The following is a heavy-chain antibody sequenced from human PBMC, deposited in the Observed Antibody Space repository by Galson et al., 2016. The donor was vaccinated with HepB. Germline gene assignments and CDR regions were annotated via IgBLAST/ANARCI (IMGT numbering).Heavy chain of an antibody. D-gene: IGHD3-10*01. J-gene: IGHJ3*01. CDR2: VSLDESNK. V-gene: IGHV3-30*18. CDR3: AKDSASFAFDV. Sequence: SLRLSCAASGFTFRSYGMHWVRQAPGKGLEWVALVSLDESNKDYADSVKGRFTISRDNSKSTLYLQMNSLRGEDTAMYYCAKDSASFAFDVWGQGTVVTVSS. CDR1: GFTFRSYG.